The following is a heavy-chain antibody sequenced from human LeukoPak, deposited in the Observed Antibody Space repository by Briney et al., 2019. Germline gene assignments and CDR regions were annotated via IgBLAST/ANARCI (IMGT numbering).Heavy chain of an antibody. J-gene: IGHJ4*02. CDR2: ISSSSSYI. CDR1: GFTFSSYS. CDR3: ARDQPGLAYYDSSGYYWFDY. D-gene: IGHD3-22*01. V-gene: IGHV3-21*01. Sequence: PGGSLRLSCAASGFTFSSYSMNWVRQAPGKGLEWVSSISSSSSYIYYADSVKGRFTISRDNDKNSLYLQMNSLIAEDTAVYYCARDQPGLAYYDSSGYYWFDYWGQGTLVTVSS.